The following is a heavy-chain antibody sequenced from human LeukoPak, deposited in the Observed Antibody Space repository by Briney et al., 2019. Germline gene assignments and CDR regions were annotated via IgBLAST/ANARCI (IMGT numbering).Heavy chain of an antibody. CDR1: GGTFSSYA. CDR2: IIPIFGTA. D-gene: IGHD5-12*01. CDR3: VRGYGLYYFDY. Sequence: GASVKASCKASGGTFSSYAISWVRQAPGQGLEWMGGIIPIFGTANYAQKFQGRVTITADKSTSTAYMELSSLRSEDTAVYYCVRGYGLYYFDYWGQGTLVTVSS. J-gene: IGHJ4*02. V-gene: IGHV1-69*06.